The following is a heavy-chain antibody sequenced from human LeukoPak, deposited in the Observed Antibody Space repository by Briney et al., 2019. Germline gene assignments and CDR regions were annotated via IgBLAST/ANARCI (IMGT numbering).Heavy chain of an antibody. CDR2: ISGSGGST. CDR1: GFTFSWYS. CDR3: AKDGGARYYDILTGYYNYYYYMDV. V-gene: IGHV3-23*01. J-gene: IGHJ6*03. Sequence: GGSLRLSCVASGFTFSWYSMHWVRQAPGKGLEWVSAISGSGGSTYYADSVKGRFTSSRDNSKNTLYLQMNSLRAEDTAVYYCAKDGGARYYDILTGYYNYYYYMDVWGKGTTVTISS. D-gene: IGHD3-9*01.